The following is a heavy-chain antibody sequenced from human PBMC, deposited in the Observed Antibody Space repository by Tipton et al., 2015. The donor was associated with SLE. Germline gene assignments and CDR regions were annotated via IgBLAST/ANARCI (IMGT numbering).Heavy chain of an antibody. Sequence: TLSLTCTVSGGSISSGGYYWSWIRQHPGKGLEWIGHIYYSGSTYYNPSLKSRVTISVDTSKNQFSLKLSSVTAADTAVYYCARDRIAAAGPKGMDVWGQGTTVTVSS. J-gene: IGHJ6*02. D-gene: IGHD6-13*01. CDR1: GGSISSGGYY. CDR2: IYYSGST. CDR3: ARDRIAAAGPKGMDV. V-gene: IGHV4-31*03.